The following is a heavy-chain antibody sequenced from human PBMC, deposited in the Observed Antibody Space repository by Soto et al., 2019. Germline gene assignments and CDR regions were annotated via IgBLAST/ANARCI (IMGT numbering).Heavy chain of an antibody. CDR1: GGTFSSYA. J-gene: IGHJ4*02. CDR2: IIPIFGTA. Sequence: SVKVSCKASGGTFSSYAISWVRQAPGQGLEWMGGIIPIFGTANYAQKFQGRVTITADESTCTAYMELSSLRSEDTAVYYCATHGIQLWLLDYWGQGTLVTVSS. D-gene: IGHD5-18*01. CDR3: ATHGIQLWLLDY. V-gene: IGHV1-69*13.